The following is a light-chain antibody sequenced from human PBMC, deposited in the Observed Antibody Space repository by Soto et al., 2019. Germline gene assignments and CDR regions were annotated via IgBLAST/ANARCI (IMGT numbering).Light chain of an antibody. CDR3: QQTYTTPYT. CDR2: ATS. Sequence: DIQMTQSPSSLSTSVGDRVTITCRASQSISNSLNWYQHKSGKAPRLLIYATSRLQNGVPSRFSGSGSGTDFTLTISTLQPEDFATYFCQQTYTTPYTFGQGTKLEI. J-gene: IGKJ2*01. V-gene: IGKV1-39*01. CDR1: QSISNS.